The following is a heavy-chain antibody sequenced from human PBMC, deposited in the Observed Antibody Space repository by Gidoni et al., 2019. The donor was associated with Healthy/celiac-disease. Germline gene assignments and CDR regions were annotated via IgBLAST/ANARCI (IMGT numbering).Heavy chain of an antibody. CDR1: GGFISSRNYY. Sequence: QLQLQESGPGLVKPSETLSLTCTVSGGFISSRNYYWGWIRQPPGKGLEWIGIIFYSGSTDYSPSLKSRVTMSIDTSKSRFSLELDSVTAADTAVYFCARLTYYFDTSGFRRRWFDHWGQGFLVTVSS. CDR3: ARLTYYFDTSGFRRRWFDH. V-gene: IGHV4-39*01. CDR2: IFYSGST. J-gene: IGHJ5*02. D-gene: IGHD3-22*01.